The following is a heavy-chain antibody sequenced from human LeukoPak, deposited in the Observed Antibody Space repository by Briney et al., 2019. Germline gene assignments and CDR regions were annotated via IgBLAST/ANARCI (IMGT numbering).Heavy chain of an antibody. D-gene: IGHD2-15*01. CDR2: ISYDGSNK. CDR1: GFTFSSYA. V-gene: IGHV3-30-3*01. CDR3: ARDTAAATKFYGMDV. Sequence: PGGSLRLSCAASGFTFSSYAMHWVRQAPGKGLEWVAVISYDGSNKYYADSVKGRFTISRDNSKNTLYLQMNSLRAEDTAVYYCARDTAAATKFYGMDVWGQGTTVTASS. J-gene: IGHJ6*02.